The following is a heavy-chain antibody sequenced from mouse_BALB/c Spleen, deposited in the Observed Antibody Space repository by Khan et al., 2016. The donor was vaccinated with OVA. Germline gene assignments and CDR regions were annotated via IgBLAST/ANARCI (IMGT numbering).Heavy chain of an antibody. CDR1: GFNIKDTY. D-gene: IGHD6-1*01. CDR2: IAPANGET. Sequence: VQLKESGTELVKPGASVKLSCTASGFNIKDTYMHWVKQRPEQGLEWIGRIAPANGETKYDPKFQGKATITADTSSNTSYLQLSSLTSEDTAVYYCVHPSKDPRNFDVWAQGPRSPSPQ. CDR3: VHPSKDPRNFDV. V-gene: IGHV14-3*02. J-gene: IGHJ1*01.